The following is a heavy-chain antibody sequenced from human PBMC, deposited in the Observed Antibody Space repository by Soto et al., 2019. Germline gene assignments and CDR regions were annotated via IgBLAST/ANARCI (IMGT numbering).Heavy chain of an antibody. D-gene: IGHD3-3*01. CDR1: GFTFSSYW. Sequence: EVQLVESGGGLVQPGGSLRLSCAASGFTFSSYWMSWVRQAPGKGLEWVANIKQDGSEKYYVDSVKGRFTISRDNAKNSLDLQMNSLRAEDTAVYYCATQIPAPVTIFGVVITGGAFDIWGQGTMVTVSS. J-gene: IGHJ3*02. V-gene: IGHV3-7*01. CDR2: IKQDGSEK. CDR3: ATQIPAPVTIFGVVITGGAFDI.